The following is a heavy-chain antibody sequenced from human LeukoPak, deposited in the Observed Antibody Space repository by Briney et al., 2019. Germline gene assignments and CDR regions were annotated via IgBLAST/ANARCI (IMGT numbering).Heavy chain of an antibody. D-gene: IGHD2-15*01. J-gene: IGHJ4*02. CDR3: AAAPLLLY. CDR1: GFXFSSYG. V-gene: IGHV3-30*03. CDR2: ISYDGSNK. Sequence: GGSLRLSCAASGFXFSSYGMHWVREAPGKGLEWVAVISYDGSNKYCADSVKGRFTISRDNSKNTLYLQMNSLRAEDTAVYYCAAAPLLLYWGQGNLVTVSS.